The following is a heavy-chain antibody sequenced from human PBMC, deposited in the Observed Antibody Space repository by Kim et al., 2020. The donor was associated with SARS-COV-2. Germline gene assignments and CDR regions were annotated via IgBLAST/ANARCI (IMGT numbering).Heavy chain of an antibody. CDR3: ARVARIAEEGENDY. CDR2: ISAYNGNT. Sequence: ASVKVSCKASGYTFTSYGISWVRQAPGQGLEWMGWISAYNGNTNYAQKLQGRVTMTTDTSTSTAYMELRSLRSDDTAVYYCARVARIAEEGENDYWGQGTLVTVSS. D-gene: IGHD6-13*01. V-gene: IGHV1-18*01. CDR1: GYTFTSYG. J-gene: IGHJ4*02.